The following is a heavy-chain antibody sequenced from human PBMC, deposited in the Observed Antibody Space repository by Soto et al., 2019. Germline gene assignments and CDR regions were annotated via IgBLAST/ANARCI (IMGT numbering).Heavy chain of an antibody. J-gene: IGHJ5*02. CDR2: VFYNGTT. Sequence: SETQSLTCTVSGGSINTNNYYWGWVRQPPGKGLEWIGSVFYNGTTYYSPSLKSRVTISLAPSRTQFSLKLESVTAADTAVYFCARLVVVSPVANAWGQGTLVTVSS. V-gene: IGHV4-39*01. CDR3: ARLVVVSPVANA. D-gene: IGHD2-15*01. CDR1: GGSINTNNYY.